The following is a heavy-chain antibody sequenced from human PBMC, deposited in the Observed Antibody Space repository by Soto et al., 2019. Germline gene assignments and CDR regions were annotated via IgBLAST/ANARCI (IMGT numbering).Heavy chain of an antibody. Sequence: SETLSLTCTVSGGSISSYYWWWILRPAGKGLEWIGRIYTNGSTNYNPSLKSRGTMSVDTSKNQFSVKLSSVTAADTAVYYCARDTAVTNYYYGMDVWGQGTTVTVSS. V-gene: IGHV4-4*07. CDR2: IYTNGST. CDR3: ARDTAVTNYYYGMDV. J-gene: IGHJ6*02. CDR1: GGSISSYY. D-gene: IGHD4-17*01.